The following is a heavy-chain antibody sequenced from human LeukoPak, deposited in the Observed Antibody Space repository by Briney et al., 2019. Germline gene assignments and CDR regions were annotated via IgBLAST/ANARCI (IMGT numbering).Heavy chain of an antibody. CDR1: GYTLTELS. J-gene: IGHJ4*02. D-gene: IGHD3-22*01. V-gene: IGHV1-24*01. Sequence: ASVKVSCKVSGYTLTELSMHWVRQAPGKGLEWMGGFDPEDGETIYAQKFQGRVTMTEGTSTDTAYMELSSLRSEDTAVYYCATVPHTYYYDSSGYYAGDYWGQGTLVTVSS. CDR3: ATVPHTYYYDSSGYYAGDY. CDR2: FDPEDGET.